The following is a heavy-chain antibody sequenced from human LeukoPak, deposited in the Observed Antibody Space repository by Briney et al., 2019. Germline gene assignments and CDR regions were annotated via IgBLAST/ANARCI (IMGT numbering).Heavy chain of an antibody. CDR2: FYTSGST. Sequence: PSEALSLTCSVSGDSISGYYWSWIRQPAGKGLEWIGRFYTSGSTNYNPSLKSRVTMSLDTSKNQFSLKLSSVTAADTAVYYCARERSTAMADYWGQGTLVTVSS. J-gene: IGHJ4*02. CDR1: GDSISGYY. V-gene: IGHV4-4*07. D-gene: IGHD5-18*01. CDR3: ARERSTAMADY.